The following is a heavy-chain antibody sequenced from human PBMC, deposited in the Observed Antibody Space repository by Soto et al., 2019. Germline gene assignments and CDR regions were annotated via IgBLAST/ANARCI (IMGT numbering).Heavy chain of an antibody. CDR3: AKVSSAWYAGFFDL. CDR1: GFTFNRHA. Sequence: ASGFTFNRHAMTWVRQAPGKGLEWVSGLSDSGGSIYYADSVKGRFTISRDNSMNTLYLQMNTLRAEDTAVYYCAKVSSAWYAGFFDLWGQGTLVTVSS. J-gene: IGHJ4*02. D-gene: IGHD2-8*01. V-gene: IGHV3-23*01. CDR2: LSDSGGSI.